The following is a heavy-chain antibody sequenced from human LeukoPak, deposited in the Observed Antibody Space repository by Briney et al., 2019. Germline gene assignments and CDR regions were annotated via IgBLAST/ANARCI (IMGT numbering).Heavy chain of an antibody. D-gene: IGHD3-16*02. CDR2: ISGSGGST. CDR1: GFTFSSYA. J-gene: IGHJ1*01. Sequence: GGSPRLSCAASGFTFSSYAMSWVRQAPGKGLEWVSAISGSGGSTYYADSVKGRFTISRDNSKNTLYLQMNSLRAEDTAVYYCAKDGYDYIWGSYRSAEYFQHWGQGTLVTVSS. CDR3: AKDGYDYIWGSYRSAEYFQH. V-gene: IGHV3-23*01.